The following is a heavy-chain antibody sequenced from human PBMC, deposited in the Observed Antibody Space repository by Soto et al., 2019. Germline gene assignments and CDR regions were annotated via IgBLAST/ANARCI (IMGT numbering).Heavy chain of an antibody. V-gene: IGHV3-64*01. J-gene: IGHJ4*02. D-gene: IGHD2-21*01. Sequence: EVQLVESGGGLVQPEGSLRLSCAASGFTFSSFAMHWVRQAPGKGLEYVSAISGDGGSTYYASSVKGRFTISRDNSRNTLYLQMGSLRADDMAVYYCARRAYGLYFDYWGQGTLVTVSS. CDR2: ISGDGGST. CDR3: ARRAYGLYFDY. CDR1: GFTFSSFA.